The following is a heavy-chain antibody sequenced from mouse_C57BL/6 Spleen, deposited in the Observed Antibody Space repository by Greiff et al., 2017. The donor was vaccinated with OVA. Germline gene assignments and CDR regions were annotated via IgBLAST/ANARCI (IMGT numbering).Heavy chain of an antibody. D-gene: IGHD6-5*01. CDR2: IDPSDSYT. CDR1: GYTFTSYW. V-gene: IGHV1-69*01. J-gene: IGHJ2*01. Sequence: QVQLKQSGAELVMPGASVKLSCKASGYTFTSYWMHWVKQRPGQGLEWIGEIDPSDSYTNYNQKFKGKSTLTVDKSSSTAYMQLSSLTSEDSAVYYCARWPLSYWGQGTTLTVSS. CDR3: ARWPLSY.